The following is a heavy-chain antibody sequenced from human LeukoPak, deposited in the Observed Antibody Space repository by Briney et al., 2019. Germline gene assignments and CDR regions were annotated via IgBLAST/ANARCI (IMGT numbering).Heavy chain of an antibody. CDR2: TDTSGNYI. CDR1: GFTFSKYG. CDR3: ARGRSITLLRGVALSDGFDF. V-gene: IGHV3-21*06. Sequence: GGSLRLSCEASGFTFSKYGMNWVRQAPGKGLEWVSFTDTSGNYIYYGDSVKGRFTISRDNARNLLFLQMNGLRAEDTAVCYCARGRSITLLRGVALSDGFDFWGQGAMVAVSS. J-gene: IGHJ3*01. D-gene: IGHD3-10*01.